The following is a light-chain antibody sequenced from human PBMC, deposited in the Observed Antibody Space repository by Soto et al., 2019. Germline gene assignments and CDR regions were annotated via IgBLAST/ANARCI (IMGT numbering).Light chain of an antibody. CDR1: QSISKY. Sequence: DIQMTQSPSSLSASVGDRVTITCRASQSISKYVNWYQHKPGKAPTVLIHAASSLQSGVPSRFSGSGSGTDFFLTISSLQPEDFAVYYCQQCHSKPLTFGGGTKVEIK. CDR3: QQCHSKPLT. CDR2: AAS. J-gene: IGKJ4*01. V-gene: IGKV1-39*01.